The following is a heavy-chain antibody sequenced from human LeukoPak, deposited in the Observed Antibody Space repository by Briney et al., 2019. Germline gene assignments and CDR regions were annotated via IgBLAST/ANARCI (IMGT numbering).Heavy chain of an antibody. V-gene: IGHV4-59*12. CDR2: IYDSGSP. Sequence: SETLSLTCTVSGGSISTYYWVWIRQPPGKGLEWIGHIYDSGSPTYKSSLKSRVTISVDTSKNQFSLRLSSVTAADTAVYYCARKSILTAGRKPYDIWDQGILITVS. D-gene: IGHD2-2*02. CDR1: GGSISTYY. CDR3: ARKSILTAGRKPYDI. J-gene: IGHJ4*02.